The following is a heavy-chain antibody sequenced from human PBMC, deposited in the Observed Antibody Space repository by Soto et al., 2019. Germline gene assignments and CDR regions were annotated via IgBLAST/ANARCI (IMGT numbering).Heavy chain of an antibody. J-gene: IGHJ4*02. CDR3: AKGKSSSSYSSSDY. CDR2: FSSSGDST. Sequence: PGGSLRLSCAASGFTFSSYAMSWVRQAPGKGLEGVSVFSSSGDSTYYADSVKGRFTISRDNSKNTLSLQMNSLRAEDTAVYYCAKGKSSSSYSSSDYWGQGTLVTVSS. CDR1: GFTFSSYA. V-gene: IGHV3-23*01. D-gene: IGHD6-6*01.